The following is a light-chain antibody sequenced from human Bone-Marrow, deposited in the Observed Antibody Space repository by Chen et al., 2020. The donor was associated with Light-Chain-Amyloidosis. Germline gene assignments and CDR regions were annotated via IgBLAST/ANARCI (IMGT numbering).Light chain of an antibody. CDR2: KTS. J-gene: IGKJ1*01. Sequence: DVQMTQSPSTLSASVGDRITITCRPSQTINGWLAWYQQKPGKVPKVLIYKTSTLETGVPSRFTGSGSGTEFTLTIPSLQPDDFATYYCLQYYSFWTFGQGTKVEIK. CDR1: QTINGW. CDR3: LQYYSFWT. V-gene: IGKV1-5*03.